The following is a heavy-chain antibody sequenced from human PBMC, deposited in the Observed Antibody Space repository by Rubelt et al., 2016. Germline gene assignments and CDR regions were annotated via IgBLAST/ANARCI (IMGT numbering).Heavy chain of an antibody. CDR2: IRAYNGNT. V-gene: IGHV1-18*01. CDR3: ARDPLPVRGVIMTPTH. CDR1: GYTFTSHG. D-gene: IGHD3-10*01. J-gene: IGHJ4*02. Sequence: QVQLVQSGAEVKKPGASVKVSCKASGYTFTSHGISWVRQDPVQGLEWMGWIRAYNGNTKYAQKRQGRVTMTTDTSTSTSYMELRSLRSDVSAWYYCARDPLPVRGVIMTPTHWGQGTLVTVSS.